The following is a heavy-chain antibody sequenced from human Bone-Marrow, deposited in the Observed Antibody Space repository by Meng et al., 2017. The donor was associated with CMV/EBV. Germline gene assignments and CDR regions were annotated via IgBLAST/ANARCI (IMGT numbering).Heavy chain of an antibody. D-gene: IGHD3-9*01. V-gene: IGHV1-8*01. Sequence: ASVKVSCKASGYTFTSYDINWVRQATGQGLEWMGWMNPNSGNTGYAQKFQGRVTMTRNTSISTAYMELSSLRSEDTAVYYCARGSDVLRYFDWLLSPDYYYGMAVWGQGTTVTVSS. CDR1: GYTFTSYD. CDR3: ARGSDVLRYFDWLLSPDYYYGMAV. J-gene: IGHJ6*02. CDR2: MNPNSGNT.